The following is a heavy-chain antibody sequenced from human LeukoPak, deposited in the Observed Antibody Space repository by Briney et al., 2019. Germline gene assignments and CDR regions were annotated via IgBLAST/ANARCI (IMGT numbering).Heavy chain of an antibody. V-gene: IGHV1-3*01. CDR2: INAGNGNT. D-gene: IGHD6-6*01. Sequence: ASVKVSCKASGYTFTSYAMHWVRQAPGQRLEWMGWINAGNGNTKYSQKFQGRVTITRDTSASTAYMELSSLRSEDTAVYYCARVLSIAARPELDYWGQGTLVTVSS. CDR1: GYTFTSYA. J-gene: IGHJ4*02. CDR3: ARVLSIAARPELDY.